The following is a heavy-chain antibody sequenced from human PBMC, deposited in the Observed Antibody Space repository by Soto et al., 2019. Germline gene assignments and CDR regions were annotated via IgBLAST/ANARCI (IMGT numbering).Heavy chain of an antibody. Sequence: SETLSLTCAVYGGSFSGYYWSWIRQPPGKGLEWIGEINHSGSTNYNPSLKSRVTISVDTSKNQFSLKLSSVTAADTAVYYCARGSPRGMDVWGKGTTVTSP. CDR2: INHSGST. CDR1: GGSFSGYY. CDR3: ARGSPRGMDV. V-gene: IGHV4-34*01. J-gene: IGHJ6*03.